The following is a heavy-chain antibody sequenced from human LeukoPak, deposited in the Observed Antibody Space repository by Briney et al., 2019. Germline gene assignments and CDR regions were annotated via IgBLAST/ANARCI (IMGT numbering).Heavy chain of an antibody. CDR3: ARDPLYSSSWYVVPDY. D-gene: IGHD6-13*01. CDR2: ISVYNGDT. V-gene: IGHV1-18*01. CDR1: XTFTXXG. J-gene: IGHJ4*02. Sequence: XTFTXXGIRWVRQAPGQGLEWMGWISVYNGDTNYAQKLQGRGTINTERSPSTAYMELSSLRSDDTAVYYCARDPLYSSSWYVVPDYWGQGTLVTVSS.